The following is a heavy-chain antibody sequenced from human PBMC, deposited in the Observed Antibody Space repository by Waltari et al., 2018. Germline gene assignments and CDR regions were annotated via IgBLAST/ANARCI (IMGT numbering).Heavy chain of an antibody. D-gene: IGHD7-27*01. Sequence: EVELVASGGASVTPGESLRLSCVASGYTFHPAWLTWVRQVPGRGLEWMGRIQSKDRGEATDFAAPVKGRFSISRDDSRNTVSLQMNNLKAEDTGIYYCTTLDAPWGGWGQGTLVTVSS. CDR2: IQSKDRGEAT. V-gene: IGHV3-15*02. CDR3: TTLDAPWGG. CDR1: GYTFHPAW. J-gene: IGHJ4*02.